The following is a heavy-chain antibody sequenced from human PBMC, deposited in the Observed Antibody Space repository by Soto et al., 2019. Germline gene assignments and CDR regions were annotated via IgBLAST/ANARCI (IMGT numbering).Heavy chain of an antibody. CDR1: GFPVSTYS. V-gene: IGHV3-48*01. J-gene: IGHJ4*02. Sequence: GGSLRLSCAASGFPVSTYSMNWVRQAPGKGLEWVSYISSSSSTIFYTDSVKGRFTVSRDNAKNSLYLQMNSLRAEDTAVYYCASPTYYYDSSGPPAYWGQGTLVTVSS. CDR2: ISSSSSTI. D-gene: IGHD3-22*01. CDR3: ASPTYYYDSSGPPAY.